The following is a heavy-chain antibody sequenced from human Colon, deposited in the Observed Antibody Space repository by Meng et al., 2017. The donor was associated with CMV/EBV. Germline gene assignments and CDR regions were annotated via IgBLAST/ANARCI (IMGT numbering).Heavy chain of an antibody. CDR1: GFALSPYY. V-gene: IGHV3-23*01. CDR3: AKAHYADPS. D-gene: IGHD4-17*01. J-gene: IGHJ5*02. CDR2: ISAGGGST. Sequence: GGSLRLSCAASGFALSPYYMNWVRQAPGKGLEWVSAISAGGGSTFYADSVKGRYTISRDNSKNTLYLQMNSLRAEDTAVYYCAKAHYADPSWGQGTLVTVSS.